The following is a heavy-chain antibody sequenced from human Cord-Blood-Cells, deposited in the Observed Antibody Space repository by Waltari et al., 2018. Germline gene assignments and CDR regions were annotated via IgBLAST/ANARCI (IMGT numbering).Heavy chain of an antibody. CDR1: GGTFSSYA. V-gene: IGHV1-69*01. CDR3: ASVGRYCSGGSCYFDY. Sequence: QVQLVQSGAEVKKPGSSVKVSCKASGGTFSSYAISWVRQAPGQGLEWMGGIIPIFGTANYAQKFQGRVTITADESTSTAYMELSSLRSEDTVVYYCASVGRYCSGGSCYFDYWGQGTLVTVSS. J-gene: IGHJ4*02. D-gene: IGHD2-15*01. CDR2: IIPIFGTA.